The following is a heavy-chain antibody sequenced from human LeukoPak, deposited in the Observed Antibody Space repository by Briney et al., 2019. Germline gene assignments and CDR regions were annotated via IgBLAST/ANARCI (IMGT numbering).Heavy chain of an antibody. CDR1: GFTFGSYA. D-gene: IGHD2-15*01. CDR2: IFGSGGSA. J-gene: IGHJ4*02. CDR3: AKTTTGYSSGRYPAWPIDY. V-gene: IGHV3-23*01. Sequence: GGSLRLSCAASGFTFGSYAMYWVRQAPGKRLEWVSGIFGSGGSAHYADSVKGRFTISRDNSKNTVYLQMDSLRAKDTAMYYCAKTTTGYSSGRYPAWPIDYWGQGTLVTVSS.